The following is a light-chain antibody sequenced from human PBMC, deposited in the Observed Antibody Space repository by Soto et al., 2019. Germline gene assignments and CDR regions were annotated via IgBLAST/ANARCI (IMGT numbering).Light chain of an antibody. Sequence: SYELTQPPSVSVSPGQTASITCSGDKLGDKYASWYQQKPGQSPVLVIYQDNKRPSGIPERFSGSNSGNTATLTIGGTQAMDEADYYCQAWDSRGGVFGTGTKLTVL. CDR3: QAWDSRGGV. CDR1: KLGDKY. J-gene: IGLJ1*01. CDR2: QDN. V-gene: IGLV3-1*01.